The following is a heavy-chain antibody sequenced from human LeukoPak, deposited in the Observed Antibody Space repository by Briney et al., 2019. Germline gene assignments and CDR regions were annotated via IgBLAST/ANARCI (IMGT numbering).Heavy chain of an antibody. CDR2: IYYSGST. V-gene: IGHV4-59*08. Sequence: SETLSLTCTVSGGSISSYYWSWIRQPPGKGLEWIGYIYYSGSTNYNPSLKSRVTMSVDTSNNHLSLRLTSVTAADTALYYCARHSYNYYGLDVWGQGTTITVSS. J-gene: IGHJ6*02. CDR3: ARHSYNYYGLDV. CDR1: GGSISSYY.